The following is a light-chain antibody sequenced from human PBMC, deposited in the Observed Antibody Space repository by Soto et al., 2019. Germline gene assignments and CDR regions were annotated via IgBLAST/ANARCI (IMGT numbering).Light chain of an antibody. Sequence: EIVFTQSPGTLSLSPGERATLSCRASQSVGTYLAWYQQKLGQAPRLLIYGASSRATGIPDRFSGSGSGTDFTLTISRLEPEDLAVYYCQQYVSIPLTFGGGTKVDIK. CDR2: GAS. J-gene: IGKJ4*01. V-gene: IGKV3-20*01. CDR3: QQYVSIPLT. CDR1: QSVGTY.